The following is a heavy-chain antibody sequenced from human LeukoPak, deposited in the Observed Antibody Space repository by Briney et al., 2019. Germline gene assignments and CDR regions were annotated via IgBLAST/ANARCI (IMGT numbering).Heavy chain of an antibody. CDR3: ARDSQLKPFDY. D-gene: IGHD1-1*01. Sequence: ASVKISCKASGYTFTGCYMHWVRQAPGQGLEWMGWINPNSGGTNYAQKFQGRVTMTRDTSISTAYMELSRLRSDDTAVYYCARDSQLKPFDYWGQGTLVTVSS. J-gene: IGHJ4*02. CDR2: INPNSGGT. V-gene: IGHV1-2*02. CDR1: GYTFTGCY.